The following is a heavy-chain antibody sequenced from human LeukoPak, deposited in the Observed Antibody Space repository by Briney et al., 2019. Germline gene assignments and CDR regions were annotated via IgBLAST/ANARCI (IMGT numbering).Heavy chain of an antibody. J-gene: IGHJ5*02. CDR2: IYYSGST. CDR3: ARVEYQLLYDSNRFDP. CDR1: GGSISSYY. D-gene: IGHD2-2*02. Sequence: SETLSLTCTVSGGSISSYYWSWIRQPPGKGLEWIGYIYYSGSTNYNPSLKSRVTISVDTSKNQFSLKLSSVTAADTAVYYCARVEYQLLYDSNRFDPWGQGTLVTVSS. V-gene: IGHV4-59*01.